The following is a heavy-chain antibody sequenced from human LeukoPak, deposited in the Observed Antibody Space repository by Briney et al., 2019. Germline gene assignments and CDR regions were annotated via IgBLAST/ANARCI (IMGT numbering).Heavy chain of an antibody. J-gene: IGHJ4*02. CDR3: ARMSGSYVVDY. CDR2: IYYSGST. CDR1: GGSISSGDYY. D-gene: IGHD1-26*01. V-gene: IGHV4-30-4*08. Sequence: SETLSLTCTVSGGSISSGDYYWSWIRQPPGKGLEWIGYIYYSGSTYYNPSLKSRVTISVDTSKNQFSLKLSPVTAADTAVYYCARMSGSYVVDYWGQGTLVTVSS.